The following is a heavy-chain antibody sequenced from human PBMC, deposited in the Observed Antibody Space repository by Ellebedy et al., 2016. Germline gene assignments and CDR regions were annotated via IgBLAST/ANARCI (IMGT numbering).Heavy chain of an antibody. CDR1: GFSVSSNY. J-gene: IGHJ4*02. CDR2: ISSSSTFI. Sequence: GESLKISCVVSGFSVSSNYLSWVRQAPGKGLEWVSSISSSSTFIYYADSLNGRFTVSRDNAENSLYLQMNSLRAEDTAVYYCARGNTIPGPEPLDYWGQGTLITVSS. D-gene: IGHD1-14*01. V-gene: IGHV3-21*06. CDR3: ARGNTIPGPEPLDY.